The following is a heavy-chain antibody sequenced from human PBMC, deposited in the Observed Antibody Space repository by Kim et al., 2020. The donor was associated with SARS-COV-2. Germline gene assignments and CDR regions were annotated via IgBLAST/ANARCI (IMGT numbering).Heavy chain of an antibody. CDR2: IRSKAYGGTT. V-gene: IGHV3-49*03. Sequence: GSLRLSCTASGFTFGDYAISWFRQAPGKGLEWVGFIRSKAYGGTTEYAASVKGRFTISRDDSKSIAYLQMNSLKTEDTAVYYCTRAVVGRNYDSSGEGAFDIWGQGTMVTVSS. CDR1: GFTFGDYA. D-gene: IGHD3-22*01. CDR3: TRAVVGRNYDSSGEGAFDI. J-gene: IGHJ3*02.